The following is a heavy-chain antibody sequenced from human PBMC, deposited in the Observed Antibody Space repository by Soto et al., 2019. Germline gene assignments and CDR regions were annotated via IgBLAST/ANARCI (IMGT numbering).Heavy chain of an antibody. CDR3: ARYPTLTDYLFHGMDV. J-gene: IGHJ6*02. CDR1: GYTFTNYW. CDR2: IYPGDSDT. Sequence: HGESLKISCKGSGYTFTNYWIVWVRQIPGKGLEWMGIIYPGDSDTRYSPSFQGQVTISADRSISTAYLQWSSLKASDTGMYYCARYPTLTDYLFHGMDVWGQGTTVTVSS. V-gene: IGHV5-51*01. D-gene: IGHD4-17*01.